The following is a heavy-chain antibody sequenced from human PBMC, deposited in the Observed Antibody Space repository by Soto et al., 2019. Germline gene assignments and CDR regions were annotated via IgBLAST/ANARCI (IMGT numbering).Heavy chain of an antibody. V-gene: IGHV4-34*01. J-gene: IGHJ6*03. D-gene: IGHD6-25*01. Sequence: SETLSLTCAVYGGSFSGYYWSWIRQPPGKGLEWIGEINHSGSTNYNPSLKSRVTISVDTSKNQFSLKLSSVTAADTAVYYCARGQRSPTSYYYYYMDVWGKGTTVTVSS. CDR2: INHSGST. CDR1: GGSFSGYY. CDR3: ARGQRSPTSYYYYYMDV.